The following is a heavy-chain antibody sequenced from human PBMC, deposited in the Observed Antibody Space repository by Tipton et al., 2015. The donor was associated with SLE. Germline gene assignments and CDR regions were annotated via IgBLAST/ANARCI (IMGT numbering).Heavy chain of an antibody. CDR1: GFTFSSYW. D-gene: IGHD4-17*01. J-gene: IGHJ4*02. V-gene: IGHV3-74*01. CDR3: ANPQYDYGDPPNY. Sequence: SLRLSCAASGFTFSSYWMHWVRQAPGKGLVWVSRINSDGSSTSYADSVKGRFTISRDNAKNTLYLQMNSLRAEDTAVYYCANPQYDYGDPPNYWGQGTLVTVSS. CDR2: INSDGSST.